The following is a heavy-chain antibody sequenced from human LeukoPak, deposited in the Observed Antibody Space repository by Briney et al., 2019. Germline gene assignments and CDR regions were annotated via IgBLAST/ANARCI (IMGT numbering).Heavy chain of an antibody. J-gene: IGHJ5*02. CDR3: AREGIAAGNWFDP. Sequence: SETLSLTCTVSGGSISSYYWSWIRQPPGKGLEWIGYIYYSGSTNYNPSLKSRVTISVDTSKNQFSLKLSSVTAADTAVYYCAREGIAAGNWFDPWGQGTLVTVSS. CDR1: GGSISSYY. V-gene: IGHV4-59*01. D-gene: IGHD6-25*01. CDR2: IYYSGST.